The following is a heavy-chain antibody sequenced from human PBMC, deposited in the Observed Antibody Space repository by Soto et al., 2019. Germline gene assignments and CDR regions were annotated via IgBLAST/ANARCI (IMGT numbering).Heavy chain of an antibody. V-gene: IGHV3-30*18. CDR1: GFTFSSYG. CDR3: AKGRDDFWSGYYKGRDWFDP. Sequence: SLRLSCAASGFTFSSYGMHWVRQAPGKGLEWVAVISYDGSNKYYADSVKGRFTISRDNSKNTLYLQMNSLRAEDTAVYYCAKGRDDFWSGYYKGRDWFDPWGQGTLVTVSS. J-gene: IGHJ5*02. CDR2: ISYDGSNK. D-gene: IGHD3-3*01.